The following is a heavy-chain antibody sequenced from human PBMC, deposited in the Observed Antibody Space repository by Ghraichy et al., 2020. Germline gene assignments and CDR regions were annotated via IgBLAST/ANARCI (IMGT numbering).Heavy chain of an antibody. V-gene: IGHV3-23*01. D-gene: IGHD5-18*01. CDR1: GFTFSSYA. J-gene: IGHJ4*02. CDR3: AKDFSTAMDGVTY. CDR2: IIDSGGST. Sequence: GGSLRLSCAASGFTFSSYAMTWVRQAPGKGLEWVSGIIDSGGSTYYADSVKGRFTISRDNSRNTLYLQMNSLRVEDTAVYYCAKDFSTAMDGVTYWGQGTLVTVSS.